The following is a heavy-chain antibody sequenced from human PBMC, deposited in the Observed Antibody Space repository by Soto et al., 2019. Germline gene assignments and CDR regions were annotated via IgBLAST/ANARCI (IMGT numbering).Heavy chain of an antibody. CDR3: ARGGGYDLNWFDP. D-gene: IGHD5-12*01. CDR1: GGSISSGDYY. V-gene: IGHV4-30-4*01. Sequence: SETLSLTCTVSGGSISSGDYYWSWIRQPPGKGLEWIGYIYYSGSTYYNPSLKSRVTISVDTSKNQFSLKLSSVTAADTAVYYCARGGGYDLNWFDPWGQGTLVTVS. J-gene: IGHJ5*02. CDR2: IYYSGST.